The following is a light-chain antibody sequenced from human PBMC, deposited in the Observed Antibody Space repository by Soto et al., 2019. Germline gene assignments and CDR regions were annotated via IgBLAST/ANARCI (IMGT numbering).Light chain of an antibody. V-gene: IGKV1-33*01. J-gene: IGKJ3*01. CDR3: QQYDNLPIT. Sequence: DIQMTQSPSSLSASVGDRVTITCQASQDISNYLNWYQQKPGKAPKLLIYDASNLETGVPSRFSGSGSGTDFTVTISSRQPEDIATYYCQQYDNLPITFGPGTKVYIK. CDR2: DAS. CDR1: QDISNY.